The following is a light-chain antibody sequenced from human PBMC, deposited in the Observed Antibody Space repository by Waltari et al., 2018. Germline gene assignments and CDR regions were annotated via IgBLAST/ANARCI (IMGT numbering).Light chain of an antibody. CDR3: CSYTGTYTHWV. V-gene: IGLV2-11*01. CDR1: SNDVEAYHY. J-gene: IGLJ3*02. Sequence: QSALTPPRSVSGSPGQSVTISCTGTSNDVEAYHYSSSHQQHPGKAPKLMIDDVSKRPSGFPDRFSASKSGNTASLTISGLQAEDEADYYCCSYTGTYTHWVFGGGTKLTVL. CDR2: DVS.